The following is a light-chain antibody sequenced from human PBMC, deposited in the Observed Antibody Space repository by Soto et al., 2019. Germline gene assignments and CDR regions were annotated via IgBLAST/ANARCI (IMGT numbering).Light chain of an antibody. CDR2: GAS. J-gene: IGKJ5*01. CDR1: QSVSSN. Sequence: EIVMTQSPATLSVSPGERATLSCRASQSVSSNLAWYQQRPGQAPRLLIYGASTRATGVPARFGGSGSGTDFTLTISSLQSEDFAVYYCQQYNNWPPITFGQGTRLEIK. V-gene: IGKV3-15*01. CDR3: QQYNNWPPIT.